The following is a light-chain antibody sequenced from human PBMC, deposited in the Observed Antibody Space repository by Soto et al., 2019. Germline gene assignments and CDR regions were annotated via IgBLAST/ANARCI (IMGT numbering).Light chain of an antibody. J-gene: IGKJ2*01. CDR3: QQYGSSPSYT. V-gene: IGKV3-20*01. Sequence: ESVLTQSPGTLSLSPGERATLSCRASQSVSSYLAWYQQKPGQAPRLLIYGASSRATGIPDRFSGSGSGTDFTLTISRLEPEDFAVYYCQQYGSSPSYTFGQGTKVDIK. CDR2: GAS. CDR1: QSVSSY.